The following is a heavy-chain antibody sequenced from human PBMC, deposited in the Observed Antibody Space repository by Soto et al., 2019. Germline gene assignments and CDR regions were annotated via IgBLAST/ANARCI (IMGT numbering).Heavy chain of an antibody. CDR2: IIPIFGTA. D-gene: IGHD3-10*01. V-gene: IGHV1-69*01. CDR3: ARDPTPYYYGSETYYHGMDV. J-gene: IGHJ6*02. Sequence: QVQLVQSGAEVKKPGSSVKVSCKASGGTFSSYAISWVRQAPGQGLEWMGGIIPIFGTANYAQKFQGRVTITADESTSTAYMELSSLRSEDTAVYYCARDPTPYYYGSETYYHGMDVWGQGTTVTVSS. CDR1: GGTFSSYA.